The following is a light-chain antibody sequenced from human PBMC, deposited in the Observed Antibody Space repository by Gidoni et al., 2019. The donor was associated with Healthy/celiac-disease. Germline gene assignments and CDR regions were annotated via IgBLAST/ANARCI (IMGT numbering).Light chain of an antibody. V-gene: IGKV1-39*01. CDR3: QQSYSTPQT. CDR2: AAS. J-gene: IGKJ1*01. Sequence: DIQMTQSPSSLPASVGDRVTITCRASKSISSYLNWYQQKPGKAPKLLIYAASSLQSGVPSRFSGSGSGTDFTLTISSLQPEDFATYYCQQSYSTPQTFGQGTKVEIK. CDR1: KSISSY.